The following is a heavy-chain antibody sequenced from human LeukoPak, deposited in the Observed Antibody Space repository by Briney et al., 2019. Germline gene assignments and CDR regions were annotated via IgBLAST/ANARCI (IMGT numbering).Heavy chain of an antibody. Sequence: PSQTLSLTCTVSGGSISSGGYFWSWIRQPPGKGLEWIGSIYYSGSTYYNPSLKSRVTISVDTSKNQFSLKLSPVTAADTAVYYCASWWFGEDYWGQGTLVTVSS. CDR1: GGSISSGGYF. J-gene: IGHJ4*02. CDR2: IYYSGST. CDR3: ASWWFGEDY. V-gene: IGHV4-39*07. D-gene: IGHD3-10*01.